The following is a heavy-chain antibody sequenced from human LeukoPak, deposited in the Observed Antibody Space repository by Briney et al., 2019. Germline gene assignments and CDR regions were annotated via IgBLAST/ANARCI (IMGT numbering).Heavy chain of an antibody. CDR1: GFTFSSYW. CDR2: IKQDGSEK. Sequence: PGGSLRLSCAASGFTFSSYWMTWVRQAPEKGLEWVANIKQDGSEKNYVNSVKGRFIISRDNAKNSLYLQMNSLRVEDTAVYYCATPLDYYDSSGYHQGGDWGQGTLVTVSS. D-gene: IGHD3-22*01. V-gene: IGHV3-7*03. CDR3: ATPLDYYDSSGYHQGGD. J-gene: IGHJ4*02.